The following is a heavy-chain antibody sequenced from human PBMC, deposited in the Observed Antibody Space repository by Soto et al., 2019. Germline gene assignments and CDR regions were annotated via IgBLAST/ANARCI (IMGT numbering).Heavy chain of an antibody. J-gene: IGHJ3*02. CDR2: IYSGGST. CDR3: ARGVRSYYDSSGYYAPGVGAFDI. CDR1: GFTVSSNY. D-gene: IGHD3-22*01. V-gene: IGHV3-66*01. Sequence: PGGSLRLSCAASGFTVSSNYMSWVRQAPGKGLEWVSVIYSGGSTYYADSVKGRFTISRDNSKNTLYPQMNSLRAEDTAVYYCARGVRSYYDSSGYYAPGVGAFDIWGQGTMVPVSS.